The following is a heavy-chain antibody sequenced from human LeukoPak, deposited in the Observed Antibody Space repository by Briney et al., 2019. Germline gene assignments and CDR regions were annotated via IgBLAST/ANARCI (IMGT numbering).Heavy chain of an antibody. J-gene: IGHJ4*02. Sequence: GGSLRLSCAASGFTFSSHGMHWVRQAPGKGLEWVAFIRYDGSNKYYADSVKGRFTISRDNSKNTLYLQMNSLRAEDTAVYYCAKDYGHCSSTSCYGRGIDYWGQGTLVTVSS. CDR3: AKDYGHCSSTSCYGRGIDY. CDR1: GFTFSSHG. V-gene: IGHV3-30*02. CDR2: IRYDGSNK. D-gene: IGHD2-2*01.